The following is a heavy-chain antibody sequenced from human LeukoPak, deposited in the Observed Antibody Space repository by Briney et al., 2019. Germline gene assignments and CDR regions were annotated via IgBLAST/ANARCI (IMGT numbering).Heavy chain of an antibody. CDR2: IGSRSSTI. J-gene: IGHJ4*02. CDR1: GFTFSSYS. D-gene: IGHD5-18*01. V-gene: IGHV3-48*04. CDR3: ARLRGYSYGYDY. Sequence: GGSLRLSCAASGFTFSSYSMNWVRQAPGKGLEWVSYIGSRSSTIYYADSVKGRFTISRDNAKNSLYLQMNSLRAEDTAVYYCARLRGYSYGYDYWGQGTLVTVSS.